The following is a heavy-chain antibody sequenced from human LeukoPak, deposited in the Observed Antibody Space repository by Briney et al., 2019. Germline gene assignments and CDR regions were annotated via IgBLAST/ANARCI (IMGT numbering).Heavy chain of an antibody. V-gene: IGHV3-48*03. CDR2: ISSSGSTT. J-gene: IGHJ4*02. D-gene: IGHD1-1*01. CDR1: GFTLSSYG. CDR3: ARDKTGTTGGVFDY. Sequence: PGGSLRLSCAASGFTLSSYGINWVRQAPGKGLEWVSYISSSGSTTYYADPVKGRFSISRDNAKNSLYLQMNSLRADDTAVYYCARDKTGTTGGVFDYWGQGTLITVSS.